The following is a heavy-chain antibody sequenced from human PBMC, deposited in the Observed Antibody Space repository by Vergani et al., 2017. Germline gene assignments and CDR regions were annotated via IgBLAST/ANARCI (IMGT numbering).Heavy chain of an antibody. CDR2: IGYDGSNK. J-gene: IGHJ4*02. CDR1: GFTFSSYG. CDR3: ARDYDGWNTLGV. D-gene: IGHD1/OR15-1a*01. V-gene: IGHV3-33*01. Sequence: QVQLVESGGGVVQPGRSLRLSCAASGFTFSSYGMHWVRQAPGKGLEWVAVIGYDGSNKYYADSVKGRFTISRDNSKNTLYLQMNSLRAEDTAVYYCARDYDGWNTLGVWGQGTLVTVSS.